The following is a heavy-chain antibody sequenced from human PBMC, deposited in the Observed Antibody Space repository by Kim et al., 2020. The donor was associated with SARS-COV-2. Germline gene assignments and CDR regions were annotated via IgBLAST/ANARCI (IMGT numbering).Heavy chain of an antibody. J-gene: IGHJ4*02. CDR3: AKDRAAAEGTGQFDY. Sequence: ADSVRDRFTISRDSSQNTVFLQVTSLRDDDTAVYYCAKDRAAAEGTGQFDYWGQGTLVTVSS. V-gene: IGHV3-23*01. D-gene: IGHD6-13*01.